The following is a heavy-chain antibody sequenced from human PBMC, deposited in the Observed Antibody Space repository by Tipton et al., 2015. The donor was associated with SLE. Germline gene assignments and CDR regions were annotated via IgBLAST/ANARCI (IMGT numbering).Heavy chain of an antibody. CDR1: GFTFSSYG. CDR3: ARDPIPARSYYFDY. V-gene: IGHV3-21*01. D-gene: IGHD6-6*01. CDR2: ISSGSDYV. J-gene: IGHJ4*02. Sequence: SLRLSCAASGFTFSSYGMHWVRQAPGKGLEWVSSISSGSDYVYYADSVKGRFTISRDNASSSLYLQMNSLRAEDTAVYYCARDPIPARSYYFDYWGQGTLVTVSS.